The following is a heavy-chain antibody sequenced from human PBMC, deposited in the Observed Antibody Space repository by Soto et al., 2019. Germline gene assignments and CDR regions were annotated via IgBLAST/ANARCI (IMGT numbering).Heavy chain of an antibody. CDR3: AKRRGDGYFDL. Sequence: GVSLRLSCAASGFTFTGYAINWVRQAPGKGLKWVSAISGSGSSTYYADSVKGRFTISRDNSKNTVYLQMNSLRAENTAVYYCAKRRGDGYFDLWGRGTLVTVSS. D-gene: IGHD7-27*01. V-gene: IGHV3-23*01. CDR1: GFTFTGYA. CDR2: ISGSGSST. J-gene: IGHJ2*01.